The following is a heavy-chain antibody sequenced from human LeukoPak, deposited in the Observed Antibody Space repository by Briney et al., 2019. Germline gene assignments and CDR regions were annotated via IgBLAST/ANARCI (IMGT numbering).Heavy chain of an antibody. D-gene: IGHD2-15*01. J-gene: IGHJ4*02. CDR3: AVYCSGGSCYLGAHDY. Sequence: PGGSLRLSCAASGFTVSSNYMSWVRQAPGKGLEWVSVIYSGGSTYYADSVKGRFTISRDNSKNTLYLQMNSLRAEGTAVYFCAVYCSGGSCYLGAHDYWGQGTLVTVSS. V-gene: IGHV3-66*01. CDR1: GFTVSSNY. CDR2: IYSGGST.